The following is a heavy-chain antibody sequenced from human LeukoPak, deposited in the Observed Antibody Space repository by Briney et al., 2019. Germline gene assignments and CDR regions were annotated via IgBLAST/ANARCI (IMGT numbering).Heavy chain of an antibody. Sequence: SGTLSLTCAVSGGSINRDNRWTWVRQPPGKGLEWIGEVYYTGNTHYNPSLQSRVTISVDKSKNQFSLDLSSVTAADTAVYYCARDWDGRDSDRSGYYPRWFDPWGQGTLVTVSS. J-gene: IGHJ5*02. CDR1: GGSINRDNR. D-gene: IGHD3-22*01. CDR2: VYYTGNT. V-gene: IGHV4-4*02. CDR3: ARDWDGRDSDRSGYYPRWFDP.